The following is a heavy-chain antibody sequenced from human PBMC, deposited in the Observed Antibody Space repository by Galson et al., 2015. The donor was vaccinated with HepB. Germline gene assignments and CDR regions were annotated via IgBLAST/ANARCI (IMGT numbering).Heavy chain of an antibody. J-gene: IGHJ6*02. D-gene: IGHD6-19*01. Sequence: SLRLSCAASGFTFSDYEMHWVRQTPGKGLEWVSYISSSGSSIYDADSVKGRFTISRDNAKNSLYLEMDSLRAEDTAVYYCARYRLVPPYYYYGMDVWGQGTTVTVSS. V-gene: IGHV3-48*03. CDR2: ISSSGSSI. CDR3: ARYRLVPPYYYYGMDV. CDR1: GFTFSDYE.